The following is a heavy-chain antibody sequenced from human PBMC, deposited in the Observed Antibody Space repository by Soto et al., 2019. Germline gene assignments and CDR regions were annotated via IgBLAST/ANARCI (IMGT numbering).Heavy chain of an antibody. Sequence: EASVKVSCKASGGTFSSYAISWVRQAPGQGREWMGGIIPIFGTANYAQKFQGRVTITADESTSTAYMELSSLRSEDTAVYYCAGAIEQWLAPTPYTDAFDIWGQGTMVTVSS. V-gene: IGHV1-69*13. J-gene: IGHJ3*02. CDR2: IIPIFGTA. D-gene: IGHD6-19*01. CDR3: AGAIEQWLAPTPYTDAFDI. CDR1: GGTFSSYA.